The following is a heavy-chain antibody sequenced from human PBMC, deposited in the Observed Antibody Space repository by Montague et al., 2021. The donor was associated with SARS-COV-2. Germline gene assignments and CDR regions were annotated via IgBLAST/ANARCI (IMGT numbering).Heavy chain of an antibody. D-gene: IGHD1-7*01. CDR2: INHSGST. CDR3: ARGRTGTTFYYYYYYGMDV. Sequence: SETLSLTCAVYGGSFSGYYWSWIRQPPGKGLEWIGEINHSGSTNYNPSLKSRVTISVDTSKNQLSLKLSSVTAADTAVYYCARGRTGTTFYYYYYYGMDVWGQGTTVTVSS. CDR1: GGSFSGYY. V-gene: IGHV4-34*01. J-gene: IGHJ6*02.